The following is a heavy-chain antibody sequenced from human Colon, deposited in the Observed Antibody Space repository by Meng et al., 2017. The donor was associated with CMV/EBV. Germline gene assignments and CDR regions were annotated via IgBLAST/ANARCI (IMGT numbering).Heavy chain of an antibody. V-gene: IGHV4-31*02. CDR1: GASITSNGNF. D-gene: IGHD3-10*01. CDR2: IYPSGTT. J-gene: IGHJ4*02. CDR3: ARAEGTLGELLRGT. Sequence: AGASITSNGNFWTWVRQFPGGGLQWIGYIYPSGTTYYHSSLMSRISMSLNAAENRFSLNLSSVTAADTAVYFCARAEGTLGELLRGTRGQGVLVTVSS.